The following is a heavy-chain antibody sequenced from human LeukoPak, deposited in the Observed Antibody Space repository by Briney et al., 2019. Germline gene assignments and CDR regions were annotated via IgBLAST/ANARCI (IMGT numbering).Heavy chain of an antibody. CDR3: ARRGDGYAFDI. CDR2: ISGSGGST. Sequence: PGGSLRLACAASGFTFSSYAMSWVRQAPGKGLEWVSAISGSGGSTYYADSVKGRFTISRDNAKNSLHLQLNSLRVEDTALYYCARRGDGYAFDIWGQGTMVTVSS. D-gene: IGHD2-21*01. V-gene: IGHV3-23*01. CDR1: GFTFSSYA. J-gene: IGHJ3*02.